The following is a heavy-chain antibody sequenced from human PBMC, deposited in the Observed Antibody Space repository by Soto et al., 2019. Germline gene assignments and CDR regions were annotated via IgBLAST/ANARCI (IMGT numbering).Heavy chain of an antibody. CDR3: ARARSGVPAATDPYYYYYYMDV. CDR2: IYYSGST. D-gene: IGHD2-2*01. CDR1: GGSISSYY. V-gene: IGHV4-59*01. J-gene: IGHJ6*03. Sequence: PSETLSLTCTVSGGSISSYYWSWIRQPPGKGLEWIGYIYYSGSTNYNPSLKSRVTISVDTSKNQFSLKLSSVTAADTAVYYCARARSGVPAATDPYYYYYYMDVWGKGTTVTVS.